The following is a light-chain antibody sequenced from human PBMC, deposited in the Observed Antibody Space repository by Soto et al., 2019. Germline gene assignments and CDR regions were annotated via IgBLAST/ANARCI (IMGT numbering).Light chain of an antibody. CDR1: SSDVGGYNY. CDR3: CSYAGTYTPWV. V-gene: IGLV2-11*01. CDR2: DVS. Sequence: QSVLTQPRSVSGSPGQSVTISCTGTSSDVGGYNYVSWYQQHPGKAPKLVIYDVSKRPSGVPDRFSGSKSGNTASLTVSGLQAEDEADYYCCSYAGTYTPWVFGGGTKVTVL. J-gene: IGLJ3*02.